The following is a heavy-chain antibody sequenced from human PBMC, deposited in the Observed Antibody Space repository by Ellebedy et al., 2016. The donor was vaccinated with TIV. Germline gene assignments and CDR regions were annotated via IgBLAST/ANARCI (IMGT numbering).Heavy chain of an antibody. J-gene: IGHJ6*02. CDR2: IYTSGST. CDR1: GGSISSYY. CDR3: ARALAASDKVTYYFGMDV. D-gene: IGHD6-13*01. V-gene: IGHV4-4*07. Sequence: GSLRLXXTVSGGSISSYYWSWIRQPAGKGLEWIGRIYTSGSTNYNPSLKSRVTISVDTSKNQFSLKLSSVTAADTAFYYCARALAASDKVTYYFGMDVWGQGTTVTVSS.